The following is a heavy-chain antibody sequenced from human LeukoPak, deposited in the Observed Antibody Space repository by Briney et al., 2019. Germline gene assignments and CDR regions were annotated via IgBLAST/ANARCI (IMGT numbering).Heavy chain of an antibody. V-gene: IGHV3-30*03. J-gene: IGHJ4*02. CDR3: ARDKGSRITMVRGLLGY. CDR2: ISSDGNNK. D-gene: IGHD3-10*01. Sequence: GGSLRLSCAASGFTFSSYDIHWVRQAPGKGLEWVAVISSDGNNKYYADSVRGRFTISRDNSKMTLHLQMNSLRADDTAVYYCARDKGSRITMVRGLLGYWGQGTLVTVSS. CDR1: GFTFSSYD.